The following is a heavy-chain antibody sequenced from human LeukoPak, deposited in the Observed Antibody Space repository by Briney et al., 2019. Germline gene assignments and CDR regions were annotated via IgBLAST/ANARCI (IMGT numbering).Heavy chain of an antibody. V-gene: IGHV4-34*01. CDR3: ARGKSYYYGARLGELSLSLDY. D-gene: IGHD3-16*02. J-gene: IGHJ4*02. CDR2: INHSGST. Sequence: SETLSLTCAVYGVSFSGYYWSWIRQPPGKGLEWIGEINHSGSTNYNPSLKSRVTISVDTSKNQFSLKLSSVTAADTAVYYCARGKSYYYGARLGELSLSLDYWGQGTLVTVSS. CDR1: GVSFSGYY.